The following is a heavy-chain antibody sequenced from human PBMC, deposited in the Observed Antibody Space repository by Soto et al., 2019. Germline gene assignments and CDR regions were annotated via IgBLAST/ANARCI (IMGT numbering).Heavy chain of an antibody. J-gene: IGHJ6*02. CDR3: ARGGYSGYDLGMDV. CDR2: IYTSGST. Sequence: SETLSLTSTVCGGCISSSYWSWIRQPAGKGLEWIGRIYTSGSTNYNPSLKSRVTMSVDTSKNQFSLKLSSVTAADTAVYYCARGGYSGYDLGMDVWGQGTTVTVSS. CDR1: GGCISSSY. D-gene: IGHD5-12*01. V-gene: IGHV4-4*07.